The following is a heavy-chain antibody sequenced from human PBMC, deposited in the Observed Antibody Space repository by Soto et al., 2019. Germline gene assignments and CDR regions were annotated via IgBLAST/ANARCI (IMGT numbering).Heavy chain of an antibody. CDR2: IGTAGDT. Sequence: EVQLVESGGGLVQPGGSLRLSCAASGFTFSSYDMHWVRQATGKGLEWVSAIGTAGDTYCPGSVKGRFTISRENAKNSLYLQMNSLRAGDTAVYYCARAILGYCSGGSCPAAFDIWGKGTMVTVSS. V-gene: IGHV3-13*01. D-gene: IGHD2-15*01. J-gene: IGHJ3*02. CDR3: ARAILGYCSGGSCPAAFDI. CDR1: GFTFSSYD.